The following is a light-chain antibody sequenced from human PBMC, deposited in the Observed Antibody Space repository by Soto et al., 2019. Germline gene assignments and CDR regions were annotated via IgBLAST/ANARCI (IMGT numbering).Light chain of an antibody. V-gene: IGKV1-39*01. J-gene: IGKJ1*01. CDR1: QNISSY. CDR2: AAS. CDR3: QQSYSNSRT. Sequence: DIQMTQSPSSLSASVGDRVTITCRASQNISSYLNWYQQKPGKAPKLLIYAASSLQSGVPSRFSGSGSGTDFTLTISSLQPEDFASYYCQQSYSNSRTFGQGTKVDI.